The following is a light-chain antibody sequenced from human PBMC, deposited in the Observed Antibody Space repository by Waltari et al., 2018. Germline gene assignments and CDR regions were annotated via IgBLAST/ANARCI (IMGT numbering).Light chain of an antibody. CDR2: EGN. CDR3: SSYAGSSTPRV. J-gene: IGLJ3*02. V-gene: IGLV2-23*01. CDR1: SSDVGSYNL. Sequence: QSALIQPASVSGSPGQSITMSCTETSSDVGSYNLVSWYQQHPGKAPKLMIYEGNKRPSGVSYRVSGSKSGSTASLTISGLQAEDEADYYCSSYAGSSTPRVFGGGTKMTVL.